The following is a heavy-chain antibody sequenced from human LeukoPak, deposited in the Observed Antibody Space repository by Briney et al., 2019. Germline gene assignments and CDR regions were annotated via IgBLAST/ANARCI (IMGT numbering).Heavy chain of an antibody. D-gene: IGHD1-7*01. CDR2: ISSSTTTI. J-gene: IGHJ4*02. Sequence: PGGSLRLSCAASGFIFSKYNMNWVRQAPGKGLEWVSYISSSTTTIYYADSVKGRFTISRDNAKNSLYLQMNSLRAEDTAVYYCARGDNWNYGIDYWGQGTLVTGSS. V-gene: IGHV3-48*01. CDR1: GFIFSKYN. CDR3: ARGDNWNYGIDY.